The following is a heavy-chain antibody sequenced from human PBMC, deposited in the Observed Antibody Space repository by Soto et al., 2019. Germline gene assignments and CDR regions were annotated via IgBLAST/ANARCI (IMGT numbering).Heavy chain of an antibody. CDR3: ARDSIAVAGAYYFDY. Sequence: QVQLVQSGAEVKKPGSSVKVSCKASGGTFSSYTISWVRQAPGQGLEWMARIIPILGIANYAQKFQGRVTITADKSTSTADMELSSLRSEDTAVYYCARDSIAVAGAYYFDYWGQGTLVTVSS. CDR1: GGTFSSYT. V-gene: IGHV1-69*08. J-gene: IGHJ4*02. D-gene: IGHD6-19*01. CDR2: IIPILGIA.